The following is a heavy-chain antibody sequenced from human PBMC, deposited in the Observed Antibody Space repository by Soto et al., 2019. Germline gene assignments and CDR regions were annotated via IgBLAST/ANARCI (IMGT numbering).Heavy chain of an antibody. D-gene: IGHD1-1*01. V-gene: IGHV3-30-3*01. CDR3: ARDLFLDEPSAPYYYYGMDV. CDR2: ISYDGSNK. J-gene: IGHJ6*02. CDR1: GFTFSSYA. Sequence: QAGGSLRLSCAASGFTFSSYAMHWVRQAPGKGLEWVAVISYDGSNKYYADSVKGRFTISRDNSKNTLYLQMNSLRAEDTAVYYCARDLFLDEPSAPYYYYGMDVWGQGTTVTVSS.